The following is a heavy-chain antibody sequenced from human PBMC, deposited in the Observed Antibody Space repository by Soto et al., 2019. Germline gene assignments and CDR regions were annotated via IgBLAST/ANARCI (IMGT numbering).Heavy chain of an antibody. D-gene: IGHD2-2*01. CDR1: GGSISSISYY. CDR3: ARVDIAVVPSTTFDY. J-gene: IGHJ4*02. Sequence: QLQLQESGPGLVKPSETLSLTCTVSGGSISSISYYWGWIRQPPGKGLEWIGSIKYSGHTFYNPSLKSRVTMSVDTSKNQFSLRLSSVTAAETAVYYCARVDIAVVPSTTFDYWGQGTPVTVSS. V-gene: IGHV4-39*01. CDR2: IKYSGHT.